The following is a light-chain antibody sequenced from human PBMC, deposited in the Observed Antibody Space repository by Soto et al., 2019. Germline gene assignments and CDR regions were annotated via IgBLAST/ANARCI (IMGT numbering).Light chain of an antibody. J-gene: IGKJ5*01. CDR1: QSVSSY. CDR2: DAS. CDR3: QQRSNWPPSP. V-gene: IGKV3-11*01. Sequence: EIVLTQSPATLSLSPGERATLSCRASQSVSSYLAWYQQKPGQAPRLLIYDASNRATGIPARFSGSGSGTDFTLTISSLEPEDFAVYYGQQRSNWPPSPFGQGTRLEIK.